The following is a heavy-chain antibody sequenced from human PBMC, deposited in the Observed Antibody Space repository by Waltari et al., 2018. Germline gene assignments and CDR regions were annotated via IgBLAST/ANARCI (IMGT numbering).Heavy chain of an antibody. CDR1: GGTFSSSA. CDR3: ARVVQWLVPFDYYYYGMDV. Sequence: QVQLVQSGAEVKKPGSSVKVSCKASGGTFSSSAISWVRQAPGQGLEWMGGIIPIFGTANYAQKFQGRVTITTDESTSTAYMELSSLRSEDTAVYYCARVVQWLVPFDYYYYGMDVWGQGTTVTVSS. D-gene: IGHD6-19*01. CDR2: IIPIFGTA. J-gene: IGHJ6*02. V-gene: IGHV1-69*05.